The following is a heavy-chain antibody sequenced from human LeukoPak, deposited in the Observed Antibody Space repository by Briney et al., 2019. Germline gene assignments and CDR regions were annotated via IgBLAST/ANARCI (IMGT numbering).Heavy chain of an antibody. CDR2: IDWDDDK. V-gene: IGHV2-70*11. D-gene: IGHD3-16*01. CDR3: ARTPYVSPNWFDP. J-gene: IGHJ5*02. Sequence: SGPTLVNPTQTLTLTSTFSGFSPSTSGMCVSWIRQPAGKALEWLARIDWDDDKYYSTSLKTRLTVSKDTSKNQVVLTMTNMDPVDTATYYCARTPYVSPNWFDPWGQGTLVTVSS. CDR1: GFSPSTSGMC.